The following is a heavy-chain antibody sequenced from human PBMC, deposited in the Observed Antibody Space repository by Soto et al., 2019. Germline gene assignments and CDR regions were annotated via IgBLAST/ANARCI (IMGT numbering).Heavy chain of an antibody. CDR2: ISYDGSNK. CDR3: AKRGVSSSSEYFDY. J-gene: IGHJ4*02. CDR1: GFTFSSYA. D-gene: IGHD6-6*01. V-gene: IGHV3-30-3*01. Sequence: GSLRLSCAASGFTFSSYAMHWVRQAPGKGLEWVAVISYDGSNKYYADSVKGRFTISRDNSKNTLYLQMNSLRAEDTAVYYCAKRGVSSSSEYFDYWGQGTLVTVSS.